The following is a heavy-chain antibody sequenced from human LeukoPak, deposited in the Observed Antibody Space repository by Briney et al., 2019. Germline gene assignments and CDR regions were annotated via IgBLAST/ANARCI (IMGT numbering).Heavy chain of an antibody. CDR2: IINSGGGT. V-gene: IGHV3-23*01. D-gene: IGHD4-17*01. CDR3: ARDYGANPLDY. Sequence: GGSLRLSCAASGFTFSDYAMSWVRQAPGKGLEWVSCIINSGGGTYYADPVKGRFTISRDNSKNTLSLQMNSLRAEDTAVYYCARDYGANPLDYWGQGTLVTVSS. CDR1: GFTFSDYA. J-gene: IGHJ4*02.